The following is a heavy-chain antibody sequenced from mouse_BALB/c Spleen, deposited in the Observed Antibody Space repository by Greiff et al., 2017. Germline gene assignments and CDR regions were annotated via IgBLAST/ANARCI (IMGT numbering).Heavy chain of an antibody. CDR1: GFTFSSYA. D-gene: IGHD2-14*01. J-gene: IGHJ4*01. CDR3: ARGYYRYDGAMDY. CDR2: ISSGGST. V-gene: IGHV5-6-5*01. Sequence: EVKLVESGGGLVKPGGSLKLSCAASGFTFSSYAMSWVRQTPEKRLEWVASISSGGSTYYPDSVKGRFTISRDNARNILYLQMSSLRSEDTAMYYCARGYYRYDGAMDYWGQGTSVTVSS.